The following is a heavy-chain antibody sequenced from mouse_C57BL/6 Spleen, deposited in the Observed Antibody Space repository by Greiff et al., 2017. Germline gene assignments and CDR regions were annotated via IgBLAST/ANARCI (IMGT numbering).Heavy chain of an antibody. V-gene: IGHV1-76*01. CDR2: IYPGSGNT. Sequence: QVQLQQSGAELVRPGASVKLSCKASGYTFTDYYINWVKQRPGQGLEWIARIYPGSGNTYYNEKFKGKATLTAEKSSSTAYMQLSSLTSEDSAVYFCARGDSSGYDDYWGQGTTLTVSS. J-gene: IGHJ2*01. D-gene: IGHD3-2*02. CDR3: ARGDSSGYDDY. CDR1: GYTFTDYY.